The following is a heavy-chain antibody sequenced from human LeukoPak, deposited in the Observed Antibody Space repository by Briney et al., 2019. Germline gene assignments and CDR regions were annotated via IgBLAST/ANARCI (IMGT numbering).Heavy chain of an antibody. CDR1: GYTFTSYG. J-gene: IGHJ4*02. Sequence: ASVKVSCKASGYTFTSYGISWVRQAPGQGLEWMGWISAYNGNTNYAQKLQGRVTMTTDTSTSTAYMELRSLRSDDTGVYYCARGTAYNWNYATDYWGQGTLVTVSS. CDR3: ARGTAYNWNYATDY. D-gene: IGHD1-7*01. V-gene: IGHV1-18*01. CDR2: ISAYNGNT.